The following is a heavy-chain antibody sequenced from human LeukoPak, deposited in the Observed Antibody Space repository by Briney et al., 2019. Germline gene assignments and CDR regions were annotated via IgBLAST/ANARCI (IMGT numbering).Heavy chain of an antibody. V-gene: IGHV3-21*01. J-gene: IGHJ3*02. CDR3: ATHCSSTSCQTDAFDI. CDR2: ISSSSSYI. Sequence: GGSLRLSCAASGFTFSSYSMNWVRQAPGKGLEWVSSISSSSSYIYYADSVKGRFTISRDNAKNSLYLQMNSLRAEDTAVYYCATHCSSTSCQTDAFDIWGQGTVVTVSS. CDR1: GFTFSSYS. D-gene: IGHD2-2*01.